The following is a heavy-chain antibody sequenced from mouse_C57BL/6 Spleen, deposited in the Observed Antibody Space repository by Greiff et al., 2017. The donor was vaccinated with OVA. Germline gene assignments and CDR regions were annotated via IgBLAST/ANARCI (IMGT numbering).Heavy chain of an antibody. CDR3: ARDGILQDFDY. Sequence: VKLVESGAELVKPGASVKMSCKASGYTFTSYWITWVKQRPGQGLEWIGDIYPGSGSTNYNEKFKSKATLTVDTSSSTAYMQLSSLTSEDSAVYYCARDGILQDFDYWGQGTTLTVSS. CDR2: IYPGSGST. J-gene: IGHJ2*01. CDR1: GYTFTSYW. V-gene: IGHV1-55*01.